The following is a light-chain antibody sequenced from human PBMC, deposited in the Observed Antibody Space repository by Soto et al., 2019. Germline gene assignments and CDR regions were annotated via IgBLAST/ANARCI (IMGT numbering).Light chain of an antibody. CDR1: SSDVGGYNY. Sequence: QSALTQPRSVSGSPGQSVTISCTGTSSDVGGYNYVSWYQQHPGKAPKLMICDVIKRPSGVPVRFSGSKSGNTASLTIFGLQAEDEADYYCCSYAGSYTYYGFGTGTKVTVL. CDR2: DVI. CDR3: CSYAGSYTYYG. J-gene: IGLJ1*01. V-gene: IGLV2-11*01.